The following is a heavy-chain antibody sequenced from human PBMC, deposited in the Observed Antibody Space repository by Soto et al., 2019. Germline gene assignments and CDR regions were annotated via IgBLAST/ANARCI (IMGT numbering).Heavy chain of an antibody. J-gene: IGHJ4*02. Sequence: PSETLSLTCTVSFGSVSSYYWSWIRQPPRKGLEWIGYIYHSGTTSYNPSLKSRVTISLDTSRNQFSLKLSSVTAADTAVYYCARLFLTQYFDYWGPGTLVTVSS. V-gene: IGHV4-59*02. CDR2: IYHSGTT. D-gene: IGHD2-21*01. CDR1: FGSVSSYY. CDR3: ARLFLTQYFDY.